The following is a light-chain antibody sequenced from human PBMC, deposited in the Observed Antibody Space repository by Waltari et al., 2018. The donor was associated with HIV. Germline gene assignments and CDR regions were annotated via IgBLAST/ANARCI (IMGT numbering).Light chain of an antibody. CDR3: QQYIGSPRT. Sequence: EIALTPSPGTLSLSPGDRDTLSCRASQTISSTYLAWYQQKPGQAPRLLIYGASSRATGIPDRFSGSGSGTDFTLTISSLEPEDCAVYYCQQYIGSPRTFGQGTKVELK. V-gene: IGKV3-20*01. CDR2: GAS. J-gene: IGKJ1*01. CDR1: QTISSTY.